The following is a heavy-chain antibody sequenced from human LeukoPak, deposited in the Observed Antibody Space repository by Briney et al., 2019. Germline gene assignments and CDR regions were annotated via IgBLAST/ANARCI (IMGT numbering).Heavy chain of an antibody. Sequence: SVKVSCKASGGTCISYAISWVRQAPGQGLEWMGGIIPIFGTANYAQKFQGRVTITADESTSTAYMELSSLRSEDTAVYYCARQRRDSSSWLHDAFDIWGQGTMVTVSS. D-gene: IGHD6-13*01. V-gene: IGHV1-69*13. CDR2: IIPIFGTA. CDR1: GGTCISYA. CDR3: ARQRRDSSSWLHDAFDI. J-gene: IGHJ3*02.